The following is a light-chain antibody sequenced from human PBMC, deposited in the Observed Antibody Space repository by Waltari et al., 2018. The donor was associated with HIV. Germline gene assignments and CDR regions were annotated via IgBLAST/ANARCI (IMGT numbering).Light chain of an antibody. CDR3: QQYFSRPVT. V-gene: IGKV4-1*01. CDR2: WAS. Sequence: DIVMTQSPDSLAVSLGERATINCKSTQSLLYTSYSSFSKNYLAWYQQKPGQPPKLLIYWASTRESGVPDRFNGSGSGTDFTLTISSLQAEDVAVYYCQQYFSRPVTFGPGTKVVLK. J-gene: IGKJ3*01. CDR1: QSLLYTSYSSFSKNY.